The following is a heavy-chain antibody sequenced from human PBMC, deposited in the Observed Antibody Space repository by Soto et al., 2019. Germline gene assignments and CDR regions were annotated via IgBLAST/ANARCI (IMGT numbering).Heavy chain of an antibody. CDR3: ARGGTIAVAGTLDYYYYGMDV. D-gene: IGHD6-19*01. CDR1: GFTFSSYA. J-gene: IGHJ6*02. V-gene: IGHV3-30-3*01. Sequence: GGSLRLSCAASGFTFSSYAMHWVRQAPGKGLEWVAVISYDGSNKYYADSVKGRFTISRDNSKNTLYLQMNSLRAEDTAVYYCARGGTIAVAGTLDYYYYGMDVWGQGTKVTVSS. CDR2: ISYDGSNK.